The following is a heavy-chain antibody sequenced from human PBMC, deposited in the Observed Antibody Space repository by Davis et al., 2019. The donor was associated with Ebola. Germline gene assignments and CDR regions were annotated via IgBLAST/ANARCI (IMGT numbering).Heavy chain of an antibody. D-gene: IGHD4-23*01. J-gene: IGHJ4*02. V-gene: IGHV3-7*01. Sequence: PGESLKISCAASGFTFSNYWMTWVRQAPGKGLEWVAHIKEDGSQKYCVDSVRGRFTISRDNAKSSLSLQMNSLRVEDTAVYYCVRDAGWQRLDNWGQGTLVTVSS. CDR1: GFTFSNYW. CDR2: IKEDGSQK. CDR3: VRDAGWQRLDN.